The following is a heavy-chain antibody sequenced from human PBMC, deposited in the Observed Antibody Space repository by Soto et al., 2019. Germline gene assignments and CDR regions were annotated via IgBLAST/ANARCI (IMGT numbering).Heavy chain of an antibody. CDR3: VRGGGGGLFDP. CDR2: ISPGSRYP. CDR1: GFTFGDSY. V-gene: IGHV3-11*06. Sequence: QVQLVESGGGLVPPGGSLRLSCAGSGFTFGDSYMSWIRQAPGKGLEWLSYISPGSRYPAYADSVKGRFTISRDNAKRSVYLQMMSLTAEDTAIYYCVRGGGGGLFDPWGQGTMVTVSS. J-gene: IGHJ5*02. D-gene: IGHD2-15*01.